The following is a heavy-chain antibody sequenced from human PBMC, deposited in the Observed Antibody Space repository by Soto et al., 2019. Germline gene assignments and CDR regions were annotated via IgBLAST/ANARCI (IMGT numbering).Heavy chain of an antibody. CDR1: GFTFSSYG. D-gene: IGHD1-26*01. V-gene: IGHV3-33*01. Sequence: GGSLRLSCAASGFTFSSYGMHWVRQAPGEGLEWVAVIWYDGSNKYYADSVKGRFTISRDNSKNTLYLQMNSLRAEDTAVYYCARGTEQWEYYYYMDVWGKGTTVTVSS. CDR3: ARGTEQWEYYYYMDV. J-gene: IGHJ6*03. CDR2: IWYDGSNK.